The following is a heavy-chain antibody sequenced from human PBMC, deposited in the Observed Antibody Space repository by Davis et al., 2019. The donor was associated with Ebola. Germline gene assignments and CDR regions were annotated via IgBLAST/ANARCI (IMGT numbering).Heavy chain of an antibody. CDR3: ARETIAVAGHDAFDI. CDR1: GLTFNRYA. Sequence: GESLKISCAASGLTFNRYAVTWVRQAPGKGLECVSGISGSGVTTYYADSVKGRFTISRDNAKNSLYLQMNSLRAEDTAVYYCARETIAVAGHDAFDIWGQGTMVTVSS. CDR2: ISGSGVTT. V-gene: IGHV3-23*01. D-gene: IGHD6-19*01. J-gene: IGHJ3*02.